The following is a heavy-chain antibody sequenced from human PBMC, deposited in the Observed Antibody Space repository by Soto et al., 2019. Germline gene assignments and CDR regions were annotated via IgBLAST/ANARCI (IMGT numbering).Heavy chain of an antibody. V-gene: IGHV3-30*03. CDR1: GFTFSSYG. J-gene: IGHJ4*02. D-gene: IGHD3-10*01. Sequence: QVQLVESGGVVVQPGRSLRLSCAASGFTFSSYGMHWVRQAPGKGLEWVAVISYDGSNKYYADSVKGRFTISRDNSKNTLYLQMNRLRAEDTAVYYCAPWFGAFDYWGQGTLVTVSS. CDR3: APWFGAFDY. CDR2: ISYDGSNK.